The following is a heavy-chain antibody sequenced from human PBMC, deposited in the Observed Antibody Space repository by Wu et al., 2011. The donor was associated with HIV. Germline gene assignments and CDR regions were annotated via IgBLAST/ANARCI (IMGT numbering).Heavy chain of an antibody. CDR3: ARVPPKDYYYGMDV. J-gene: IGHJ6*02. Sequence: QVQLVQSGAEVKKPGASVKVSCKASGYTFSTYYIYWVRQAPGQGLECMGIFSPSGGTTSYAQKFQGRVTITRNTSISTAYMQLSSLGSEDSAVYYCARVPPKDYYYGMDVWGQGTIVIVSS. V-gene: IGHV1-46*01. CDR2: FSPSGGTT. CDR1: GYTFSTYY.